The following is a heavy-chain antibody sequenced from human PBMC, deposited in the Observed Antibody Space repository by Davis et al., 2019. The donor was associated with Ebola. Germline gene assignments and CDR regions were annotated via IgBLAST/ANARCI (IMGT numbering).Heavy chain of an antibody. V-gene: IGHV3-30-3*01. J-gene: IGHJ4*02. D-gene: IGHD1-1*01. Sequence: GESLKISCAASGFTFSSYAMHWVRQAPGKGLEWVAVISYDGSNKYYADSVKGRFTISRDNSKNTLYLQMNSLRAEDTAVYYCASPIITNARFDYWGQGTLVTVSS. CDR3: ASPIITNARFDY. CDR1: GFTFSSYA. CDR2: ISYDGSNK.